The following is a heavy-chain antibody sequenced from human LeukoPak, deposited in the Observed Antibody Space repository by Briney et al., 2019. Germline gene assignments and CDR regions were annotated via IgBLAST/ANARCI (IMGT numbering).Heavy chain of an antibody. CDR2: AYYRSKWYN. V-gene: IGHV6-1*01. CDR1: GDSVSSKTSA. CDR3: ARDGGTSFDY. Sequence: SQTLSLTCAISGDSVSSKTSAWHWIRQSPSRGLEWLGRAYYRSKWYNDYPISVKSRININPDTSKNQVSLQLNSVTPDDTGVYYCARDGGTSFDYWGQGTLVTVSS. D-gene: IGHD3-3*01. J-gene: IGHJ4*02.